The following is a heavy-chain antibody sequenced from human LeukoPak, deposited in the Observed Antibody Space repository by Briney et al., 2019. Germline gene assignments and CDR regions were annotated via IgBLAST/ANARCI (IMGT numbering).Heavy chain of an antibody. CDR1: GFTFSSYA. CDR3: ARDVPQAWQLLGH. CDR2: ISYDGSNK. Sequence: GGSLRLSCAASGFTFSSYAMHWVRQAPGKGLEWVAVISYDGSNKYYADSVKGRFTISRDNSKNTLYLQMNSLRAEDTAVYYCARDVPQAWQLLGHWGQGTLVTIFS. V-gene: IGHV3-30-3*01. J-gene: IGHJ4*02. D-gene: IGHD2-2*01.